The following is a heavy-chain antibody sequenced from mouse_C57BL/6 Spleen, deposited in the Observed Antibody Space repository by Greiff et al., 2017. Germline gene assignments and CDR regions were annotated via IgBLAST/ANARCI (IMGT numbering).Heavy chain of an antibody. J-gene: IGHJ2*01. Sequence: EVKLVESGGGLVKPGGSLKLSCAASGFTFSDYGMHWVRQAPEKGLEWVAYISSGSSTIYYADTVKGRFTISRDNAKNTLFLQMTSLRSEDTAMYYCARPYYDSLYFDYWGQGTTLTVSS. CDR2: ISSGSSTI. CDR1: GFTFSDYG. D-gene: IGHD2-4*01. V-gene: IGHV5-17*01. CDR3: ARPYYDSLYFDY.